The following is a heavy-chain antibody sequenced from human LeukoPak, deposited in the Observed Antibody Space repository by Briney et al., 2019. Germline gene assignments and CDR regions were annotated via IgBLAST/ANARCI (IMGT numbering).Heavy chain of an antibody. J-gene: IGHJ5*02. CDR1: GFTFSSYA. CDR3: VLLWFGTPFDP. CDR2: ISGSGGST. V-gene: IGHV3-23*01. D-gene: IGHD3-10*01. Sequence: GGSLRLSCAASGFTFSSYAMSWVRQAPGKGLEWVSAISGSGGSTYYADSVKGRFTISRDNSKNTLYLQMNSLRAEDTAAYYCVLLWFGTPFDPWGQGTLVTVSS.